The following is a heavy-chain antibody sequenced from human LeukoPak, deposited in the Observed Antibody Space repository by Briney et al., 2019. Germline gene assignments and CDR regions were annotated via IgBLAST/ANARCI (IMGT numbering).Heavy chain of an antibody. CDR1: GFTFIIYW. CDR3: AKDNRRHYTSGPTPDTLH. V-gene: IGHV3-7*03. J-gene: IGHJ4*02. CDR2: INQDGSRK. Sequence: GGSLRLSCAASGFTFIIYWMTWVRLAPGKGLEWVANINQDGSRKYYVDSVKGRFTVSRDNAKNSLYLQMNSLRVEDTAFYYCAKDNRRHYTSGPTPDTLHWGQGALVTVSS. D-gene: IGHD6-19*01.